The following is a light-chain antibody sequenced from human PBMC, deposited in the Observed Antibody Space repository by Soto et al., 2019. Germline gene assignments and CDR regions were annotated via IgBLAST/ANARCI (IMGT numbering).Light chain of an antibody. CDR2: GAS. J-gene: IGKJ1*01. V-gene: IGKV1-17*01. CDR1: QGIGND. Sequence: DLQMTQSPSSLSASVGDRVTITCRASQGIGNDLGWYQQKPGKAPKRLIYGASSLQSGVPSRFSGSGSGTEFTLTISSLQPEDFATYYCLQHNNYPRTFGQGTKVEIK. CDR3: LQHNNYPRT.